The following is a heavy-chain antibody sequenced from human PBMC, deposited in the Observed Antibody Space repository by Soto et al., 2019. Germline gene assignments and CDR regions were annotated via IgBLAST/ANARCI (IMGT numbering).Heavy chain of an antibody. CDR2: IIPFFGTT. J-gene: IGHJ6*02. CDR3: GRSGYSLMIRLVYYAMDV. D-gene: IGHD1-26*01. V-gene: IGHV1-69*06. Sequence: QVQLVQSGAEVKKPGSSVNVSCKASGDTSSAYVLTWVRQAPGQGLEWVGSIIPFFGTTNYAQKFQGRVKIIADKSTGTAYMELRRLRSDDTAMYFCGRSGYSLMIRLVYYAMDVWGPGDSITVS. CDR1: GDTSSAYV.